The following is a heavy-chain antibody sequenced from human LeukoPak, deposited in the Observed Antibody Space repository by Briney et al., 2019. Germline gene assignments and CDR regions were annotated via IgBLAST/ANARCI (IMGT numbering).Heavy chain of an antibody. V-gene: IGHV1-18*01. D-gene: IGHD2-2*01. CDR2: ISAYNGNT. CDR3: ARVRIVVVPAAIGQSQYYFDY. CDR1: GYTFTSYG. Sequence: ASVKVSCTASGYTFTSYGISWVRQAPGQGLEWMGWISAYNGNTNYAQKLQGRVTMTTDTSTSTAYMELRSLRSDDTAVYYCARVRIVVVPAAIGQSQYYFDYWGQGTLVTVSS. J-gene: IGHJ4*02.